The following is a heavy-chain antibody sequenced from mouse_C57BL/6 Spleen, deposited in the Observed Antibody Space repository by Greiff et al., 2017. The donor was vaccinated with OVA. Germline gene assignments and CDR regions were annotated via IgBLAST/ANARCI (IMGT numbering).Heavy chain of an antibody. J-gene: IGHJ4*01. V-gene: IGHV1-18*01. CDR3: ARRNELYAMDY. Sequence: EVQLQQSGPELVKPGASVKIPCKASGYTFTDYNMDWVKQSHGKSLEWIGDINPNNGGTIYNQKFKGKATLTVDKSSSTAYMELRSLPSEDTAVYYCARRNELYAMDYWGQGTSVTVSS. CDR2: INPNNGGT. CDR1: GYTFTDYN.